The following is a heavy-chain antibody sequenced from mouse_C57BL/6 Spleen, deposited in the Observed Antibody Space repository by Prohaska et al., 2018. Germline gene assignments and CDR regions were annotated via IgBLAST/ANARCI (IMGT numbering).Heavy chain of an antibody. CDR3: ARADYGSSYWWYFDV. Sequence: PEKGLEWVANINYDGSSTYYLDSLKSRFIISRDNAKNILYLQMSSLKSEDTATYYCARADYGSSYWWYFDVWGTGTTVTVSS. D-gene: IGHD1-1*01. J-gene: IGHJ1*03. V-gene: IGHV5-16*01. CDR2: INYDGSST.